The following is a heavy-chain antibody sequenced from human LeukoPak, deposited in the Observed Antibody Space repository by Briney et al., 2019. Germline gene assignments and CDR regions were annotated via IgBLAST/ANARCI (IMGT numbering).Heavy chain of an antibody. Sequence: ASVKVSCKASGYTFTGYYMHWVRQAPGQGLEWMGWINPNSGGTNYPQKFQGRVTMTRDTSISTAYMELSSLRSEDTAVYYCARSPRMATISGYFDYWGQGTLVTVSS. D-gene: IGHD5-24*01. J-gene: IGHJ4*02. V-gene: IGHV1-2*02. CDR3: ARSPRMATISGYFDY. CDR2: INPNSGGT. CDR1: GYTFTGYY.